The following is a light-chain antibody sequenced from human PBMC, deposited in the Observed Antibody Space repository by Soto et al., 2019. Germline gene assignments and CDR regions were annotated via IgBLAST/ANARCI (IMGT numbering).Light chain of an antibody. CDR3: QQYYRLPFT. Sequence: DIVMTQSPDSLAVSLGERATINCKSSQSVLYSSNKQNYLAWYQQKPRQPPKLLIYWASTRESGVPDRFSGSGSGTDFTLTISSLQAEDVAVYYCQQYYRLPFTFGPGTKVAIK. CDR2: WAS. V-gene: IGKV4-1*01. J-gene: IGKJ3*01. CDR1: QSVLYSSNKQNY.